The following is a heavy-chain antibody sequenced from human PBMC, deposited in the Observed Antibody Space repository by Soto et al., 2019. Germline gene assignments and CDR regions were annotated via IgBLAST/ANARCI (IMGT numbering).Heavy chain of an antibody. D-gene: IGHD2-15*01. V-gene: IGHV3-43*01. CDR1: GFTFDDFT. J-gene: IGHJ6*02. CDR2: ISWAGDTT. Sequence: EVQLVESGGAVVQPGGSLRLSCSTSGFTFDDFTMHWVRQVPGKGLEWVSVISWAGDTTVYADSVKGRFSISRDNKKKSINLQMNSLRTEDSAIYYCAKDVSGRWWYYAMDVWGQGTTVTVS. CDR3: AKDVSGRWWYYAMDV.